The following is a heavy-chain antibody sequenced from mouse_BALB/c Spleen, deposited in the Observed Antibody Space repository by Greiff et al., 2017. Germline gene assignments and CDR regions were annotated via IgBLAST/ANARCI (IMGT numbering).Heavy chain of an antibody. J-gene: IGHJ2*01. CDR3: ARRLLRSYFDY. D-gene: IGHD1-1*01. CDR2: IDPANGNT. Sequence: EVQLHQSGAELVKPGASVKLSCTASGFNIKDTYMHWVKQRPEQGLEWIGRIDPANGNTKYDPKFQGKATITADTSSNTAYLQLSSLTSEDTAVYYCARRLLRSYFDYWGQGTTLTVSS. V-gene: IGHV14-3*02. CDR1: GFNIKDTY.